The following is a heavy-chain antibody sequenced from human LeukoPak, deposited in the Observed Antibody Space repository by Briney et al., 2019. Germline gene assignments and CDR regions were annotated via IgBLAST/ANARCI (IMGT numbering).Heavy chain of an antibody. D-gene: IGHD1-1*01. CDR2: ISASGSNI. J-gene: IGHJ4*02. Sequence: GGSLRLSCAASGFPFSSYSMNWVRQAPGKGLEWVSYISASGSNIYYLDSVKGRFTVSRDNAMNSLFLQMDRPRAEDTAVYYCVRVKGTYFDFWGQGTLVTVSS. CDR1: GFPFSSYS. CDR3: VRVKGTYFDF. V-gene: IGHV3-48*01.